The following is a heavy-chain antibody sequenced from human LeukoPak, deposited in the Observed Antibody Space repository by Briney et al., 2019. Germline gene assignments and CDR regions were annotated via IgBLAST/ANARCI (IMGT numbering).Heavy chain of an antibody. CDR3: TKGSSYNWNLFDH. D-gene: IGHD1-20*01. CDR1: GGSMSDFY. J-gene: IGHJ4*02. CDR2: ISASGTT. Sequence: SETLSLTCTVSGGSMSDFYWSWIRQPAGKGLEWIGRISASGTTDYDPSLKRRLTMSVDTSKNQVSLRLSSVTAADTAMYYCTKGSSYNWNLFDHWGQGALVTVSS. V-gene: IGHV4-4*07.